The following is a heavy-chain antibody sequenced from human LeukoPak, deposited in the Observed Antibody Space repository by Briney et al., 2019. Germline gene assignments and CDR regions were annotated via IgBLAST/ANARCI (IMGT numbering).Heavy chain of an antibody. CDR3: AADTPRPLAQIDY. CDR1: GFTFSNAW. CDR2: VRATTDGGTI. D-gene: IGHD1-1*01. J-gene: IGHJ4*02. Sequence: PGGSLRLSCAASGFTFSNAWMSWVRQVPGKGLEWVGRVRATTDGGTIEYTAPVKGRFSISRDDSTNTLYLQTNSLKTEDTAVYYCAADTPRPLAQIDYWGQGALVTVSS. V-gene: IGHV3-15*01.